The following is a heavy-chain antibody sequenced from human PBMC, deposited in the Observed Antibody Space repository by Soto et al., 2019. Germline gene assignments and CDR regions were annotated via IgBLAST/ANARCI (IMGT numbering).Heavy chain of an antibody. D-gene: IGHD6-19*01. CDR2: ISAYNGNT. CDR3: AGESAVAALGP. V-gene: IGHV1-18*01. CDR1: GYTFTSYG. Sequence: QVQLVQSGAEVKKPGASVKVSCKASGYTFTSYGISWVRQAPGQGLEWMGWISAYNGNTNYAQKHQGRVTMTTATSTRTAYMELRSMRCDETAVYYCAGESAVAALGPWGQGTLVTVSS. J-gene: IGHJ5*02.